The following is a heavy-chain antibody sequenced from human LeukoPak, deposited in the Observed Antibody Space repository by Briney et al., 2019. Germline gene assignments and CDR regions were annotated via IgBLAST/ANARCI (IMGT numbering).Heavy chain of an antibody. V-gene: IGHV3-11*01. D-gene: IGHD3-22*01. CDR3: ASNNYYDSSGYYPHPFDY. CDR1: GFTFSDYY. J-gene: IGHJ4*02. Sequence: GGSLRLSCAASGFTFSDYYMSWIRQAPGKGLEWVSYISSSGSTIYYADSVKGRFTISRDNAKNSLYLQMNSLRAEDTALYYCASNNYYDSSGYYPHPFDYWGQGTLVTVSS. CDR2: ISSSGSTI.